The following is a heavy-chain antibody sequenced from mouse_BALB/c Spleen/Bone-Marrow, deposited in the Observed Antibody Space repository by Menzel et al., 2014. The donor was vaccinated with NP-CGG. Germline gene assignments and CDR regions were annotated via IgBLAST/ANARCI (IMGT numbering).Heavy chain of an antibody. Sequence: QVQLKESGAELVKPGASVKLSCKASGYTFTSYYMFWVKQRPGQGLEWIGGINPSNGANNFNEKFKSKATLTVDKSSSTAYMQLSSLTPEDSAVYYCSRGGNFDVMDYWGQGTSVTVSS. D-gene: IGHD2-1*01. CDR3: SRGGNFDVMDY. V-gene: IGHV1S81*02. CDR1: GYTFTSYY. CDR2: INPSNGAN. J-gene: IGHJ4*01.